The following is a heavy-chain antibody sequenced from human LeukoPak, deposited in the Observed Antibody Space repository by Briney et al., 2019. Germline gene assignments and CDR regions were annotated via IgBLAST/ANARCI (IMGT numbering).Heavy chain of an antibody. CDR2: IYYSGST. Sequence: SETLSLTCTVSGGSISSYYWSWIRQPPGKGLEWIGYIYYSGSTNYNPSLKSRVTISVDTSKNQFSLKLSSGTAADTAVYYCARSVSYGYDYWGQGTLVTVSS. CDR1: GGSISSYY. CDR3: ARSVSYGYDY. D-gene: IGHD5-18*01. J-gene: IGHJ4*02. V-gene: IGHV4-59*01.